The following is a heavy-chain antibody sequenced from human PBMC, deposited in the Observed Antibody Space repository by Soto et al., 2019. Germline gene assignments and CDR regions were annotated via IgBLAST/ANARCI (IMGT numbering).Heavy chain of an antibody. D-gene: IGHD3-10*01. CDR3: TREMYYRIPPYSYAMDV. J-gene: IGHJ6*02. CDR1: GFTFSDYY. CDR2: TKNKANSYST. Sequence: EVQLVESGGGLVQPGGSLRLSCAASGFTFSDYYMDWVRQGPGQGLEWVGRTKNKANSYSTEYAAAVKGRFTISRDVSKNSLYLHMNSLKTEDTAVYYCTREMYYRIPPYSYAMDVWGQGTTVTVSS. V-gene: IGHV3-72*01.